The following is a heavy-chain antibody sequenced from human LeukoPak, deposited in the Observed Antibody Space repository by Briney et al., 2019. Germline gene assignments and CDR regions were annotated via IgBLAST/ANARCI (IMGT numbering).Heavy chain of an antibody. CDR1: GFTFSSYA. Sequence: PGGSLRLSCAASGFTFSSYAMNWVRQAPGKGLEWVSTIRDSGDWTQDADSVKGRFTISRDNSKNTLYLLMNSLRAEDTAVYYCATRDPCSGGSCYGLGYWGQGTLVTVSS. D-gene: IGHD2-15*01. CDR3: ATRDPCSGGSCYGLGY. CDR2: IRDSGDWT. J-gene: IGHJ4*02. V-gene: IGHV3-23*01.